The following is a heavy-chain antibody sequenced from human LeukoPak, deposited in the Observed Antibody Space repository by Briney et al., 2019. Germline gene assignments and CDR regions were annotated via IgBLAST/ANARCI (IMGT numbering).Heavy chain of an antibody. CDR3: ARGPYGSGSYYRWYYYYMDV. J-gene: IGHJ6*03. V-gene: IGHV1-69*05. CDR1: GGTFSSYA. CDR2: IIPIFGTA. D-gene: IGHD3-10*01. Sequence: ASVKVSCKASGGTFSSYAISWVRQAPGQGLEWMGGIIPIFGTANYAQKFQGRVTITTDESTSTAYMELSSLRSEDTAVYYRARGPYGSGSYYRWYYYYMDVWGKGTTVTVSS.